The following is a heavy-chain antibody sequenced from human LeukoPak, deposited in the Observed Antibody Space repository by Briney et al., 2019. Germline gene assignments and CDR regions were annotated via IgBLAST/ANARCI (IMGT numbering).Heavy chain of an antibody. Sequence: GGSLRLSCAGSGFTFSSYSMNWVRQAPGKGLEWVSSITSSNNYIYYADSMKGRFTISRDNAKNSLYLQMNSLRAEDTAVYYCGSSGYYLPRDYWGQGTLVTVSS. D-gene: IGHD3-22*01. V-gene: IGHV3-21*01. CDR3: GSSGYYLPRDY. CDR1: GFTFSSYS. J-gene: IGHJ4*02. CDR2: ITSSNNYI.